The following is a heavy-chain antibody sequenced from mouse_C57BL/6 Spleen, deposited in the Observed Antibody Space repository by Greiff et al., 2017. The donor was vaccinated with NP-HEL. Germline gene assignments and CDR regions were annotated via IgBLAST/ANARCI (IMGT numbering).Heavy chain of an antibody. D-gene: IGHD2-2*01. J-gene: IGHJ1*03. Sequence: EVMLVESGGDLVKPGGSLKLSCAASGFTFSSYGMSWVRQTPDKRLEWVATISSGGSYTYYPDSVKGRFTISRDNAKNTLYLQMSSLKSEDTAMYYCARPAYGYDGSYWYFDVWGTGTTVTVSS. CDR1: GFTFSSYG. V-gene: IGHV5-6*01. CDR3: ARPAYGYDGSYWYFDV. CDR2: ISSGGSYT.